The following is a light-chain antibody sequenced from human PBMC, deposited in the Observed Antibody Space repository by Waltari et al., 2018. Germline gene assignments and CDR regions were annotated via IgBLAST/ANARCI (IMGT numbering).Light chain of an antibody. V-gene: IGLV2-14*01. CDR2: DVN. CDR1: SSATGGYNY. Sequence: QSALTQPASVSGPPATSITISCTGTSSATGGYNYVSWSQQHPGKAPKLMIYDVNKGPSGVSNRFSGSKSGNTASLTISGLQAEDEADYYCSSYASSITPNWVFGGGTKLTVL. CDR3: SSYASSITPNWV. J-gene: IGLJ3*02.